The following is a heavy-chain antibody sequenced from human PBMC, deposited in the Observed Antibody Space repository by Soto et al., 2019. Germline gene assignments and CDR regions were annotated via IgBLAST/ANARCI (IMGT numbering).Heavy chain of an antibody. CDR2: LYWNADK. V-gene: IGHV2-5*01. Sequence: QITLKESGPTLVKPTQTLTLTCTFSGFSRSTSGVGVGWIRQTPGKALEWLALLYWNADKRYSPSLKSRLTITKDPSKNQVVLTVPNMDPVDTATYYCAQKVLDIVVVLAAERAEYFQHWGQGTLVTVSS. CDR3: AQKVLDIVVVLAAERAEYFQH. D-gene: IGHD2-15*01. CDR1: GFSRSTSGVG. J-gene: IGHJ1*01.